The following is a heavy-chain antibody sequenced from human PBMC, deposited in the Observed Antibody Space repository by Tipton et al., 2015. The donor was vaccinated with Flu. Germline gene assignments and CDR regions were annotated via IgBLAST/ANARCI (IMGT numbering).Heavy chain of an antibody. CDR2: ISNSGRST. CDR1: GFTFIRYA. J-gene: IGHJ4*02. CDR3: AKRDYGDYYLDY. Sequence: SLRLSCAASGFTFIRYAMSWVRQAPGKGLEWVSTISNSGRSTYYADSVKGRFTISRDGSKNTLYLQMNSLRAEDTAVYYCAKRDYGDYYLDYWGQGTLVTVSS. D-gene: IGHD4-17*01. V-gene: IGHV3-23*01.